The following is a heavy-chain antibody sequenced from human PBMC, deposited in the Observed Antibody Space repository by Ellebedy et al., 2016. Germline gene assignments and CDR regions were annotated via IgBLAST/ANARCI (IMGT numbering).Heavy chain of an antibody. CDR2: IYYSGST. D-gene: IGHD6-13*01. CDR3: ARASDWLAAAGTFDY. CDR1: GGSVRSGSYY. V-gene: IGHV4-61*01. Sequence: SETLSLTCTVSGGSVRSGSYYWSWIRQPPGKGPEWIGYIYYSGSTNYNPSLKSRVTLSSDTSKNQFSLKLRTVTAADTAVYYCARASDWLAAAGTFDYWGQGSLVTVSS. J-gene: IGHJ4*02.